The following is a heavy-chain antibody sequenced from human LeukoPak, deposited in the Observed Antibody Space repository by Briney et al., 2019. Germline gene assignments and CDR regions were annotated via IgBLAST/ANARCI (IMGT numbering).Heavy chain of an antibody. Sequence: ASVKVSCKASGYTFTSYGISWVRQAPGQGLEWMGWISAYNGNTNYAQKLQGRVTMTEDTSTDTAYMELSSLRSEDTAVYYCATGHSIAVAGTWWFDPWGQGTLVTVSS. CDR3: ATGHSIAVAGTWWFDP. CDR2: ISAYNGNT. D-gene: IGHD6-19*01. V-gene: IGHV1-18*01. J-gene: IGHJ5*02. CDR1: GYTFTSYG.